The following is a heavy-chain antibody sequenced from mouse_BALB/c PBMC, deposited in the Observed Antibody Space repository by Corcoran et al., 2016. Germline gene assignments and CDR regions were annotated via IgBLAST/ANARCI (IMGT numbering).Heavy chain of an antibody. CDR2: INTYTGEP. CDR1: GYTFTNYG. D-gene: IGHD1-1*01. J-gene: IGHJ3*01. Sequence: QIQLVQSGPELKKPGETVKISCKASGYTFTNYGMNGVKQAPGKGLKWMGWINTYTGEPTYADDFKGRFAFSLETSASTAYLQINNLKNEDTATYVCARSDGSSWFAYWGQGTLVTVSA. V-gene: IGHV9-3-1*01. CDR3: ARSDGSSWFAY.